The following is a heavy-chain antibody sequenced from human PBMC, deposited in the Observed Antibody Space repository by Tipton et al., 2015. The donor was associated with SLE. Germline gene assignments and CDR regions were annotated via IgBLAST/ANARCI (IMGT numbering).Heavy chain of an antibody. CDR3: AKDPKSYYDSSGYYPPPGAFDI. Sequence: SLRLSCAASGFTFSSYGMHWVRQAPGKGLEWVAFIRYDGSNKYYADSVKGRFTISRDNSKNTLYLQMNSLRAEDTAVYYCAKDPKSYYDSSGYYPPPGAFDIWGQGTMVTVSS. V-gene: IGHV3-30*02. CDR1: GFTFSSYG. J-gene: IGHJ3*02. D-gene: IGHD3-22*01. CDR2: IRYDGSNK.